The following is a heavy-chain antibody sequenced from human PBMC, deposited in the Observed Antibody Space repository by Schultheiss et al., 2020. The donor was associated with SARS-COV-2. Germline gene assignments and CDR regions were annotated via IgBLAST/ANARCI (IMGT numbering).Heavy chain of an antibody. J-gene: IGHJ6*03. CDR1: GGPIGSDTYY. D-gene: IGHD6-19*01. Sequence: SETLSLTCTVSGGPIGSDTYYWGWVRQPPGKGLEWIGYIYYSGSTNYNPYLKSRVTISVDTSKNQFSLKLSSVTAADTAVYYCARVRDSSGWYRYYYMDVWGKGTTVTVSS. V-gene: IGHV4-61*05. CDR3: ARVRDSSGWYRYYYMDV. CDR2: IYYSGST.